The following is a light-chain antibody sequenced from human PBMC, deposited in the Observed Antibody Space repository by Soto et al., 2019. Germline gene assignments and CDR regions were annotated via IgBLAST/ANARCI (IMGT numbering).Light chain of an antibody. Sequence: EIVLTQSPGTLSLSPGERATLSCRASQTVSSSNLAWYQQKPGQAPRLLIFGASSRATGIPDRFSGSGSGTDFTLTISRLEPEDFAVYYCQQYGSSPRTFGQGTTLEIK. CDR2: GAS. J-gene: IGKJ1*01. CDR1: QTVSSSN. CDR3: QQYGSSPRT. V-gene: IGKV3-20*01.